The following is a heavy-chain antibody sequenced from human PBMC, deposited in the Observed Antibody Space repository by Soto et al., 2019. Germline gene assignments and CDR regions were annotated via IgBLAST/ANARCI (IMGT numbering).Heavy chain of an antibody. D-gene: IGHD3-3*01. CDR1: GFSLTTSGVG. CDR2: IYWDDDK. V-gene: IGHV2-5*02. Sequence: QITLNESGPMLVKPTQTLTLTCTFSGFSLTTSGVGVGWIRQSPGKAPEWLALIYWDDDKRYSPSLKSRLTITKDTSKNQVVLTMANLDTADTATYYCAHRVLRTVFGLVTTTAIYFDFWGQGTPVAVSS. J-gene: IGHJ4*02. CDR3: AHRVLRTVFGLVTTTAIYFDF.